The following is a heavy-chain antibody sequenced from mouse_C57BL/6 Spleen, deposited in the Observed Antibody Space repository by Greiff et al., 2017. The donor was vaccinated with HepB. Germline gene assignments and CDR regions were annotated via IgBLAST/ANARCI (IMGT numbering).Heavy chain of an antibody. CDR3: ARLDVGAY. D-gene: IGHD4-1*01. Sequence: QVYVKQSGAELVRPGSSVKLSCKASGYTFTSYWMDWVKQRPGQGLEWIGNIYPSDSETHYNQKFKDKATLTVDKSSSTAYMQLSSLTSEDSAVYYCARLDVGAYWGQGTLVTVSA. V-gene: IGHV1-61*01. CDR2: IYPSDSET. CDR1: GYTFTSYW. J-gene: IGHJ3*01.